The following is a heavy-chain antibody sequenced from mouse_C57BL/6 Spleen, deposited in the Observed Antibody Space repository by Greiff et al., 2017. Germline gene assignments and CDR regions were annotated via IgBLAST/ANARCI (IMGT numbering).Heavy chain of an antibody. V-gene: IGHV1-82*01. J-gene: IGHJ3*01. Sequence: QVQLQQSGPELVKPGASVKISCKASGYAFSSSWMNWVKQRPGKGLEWIGRIYPGDGDTNYNGKFKGKATLTADKSSSTAYMQLSSLTSEDSAVYFCARDGYCFAYWGQGTLVTVSA. D-gene: IGHD2-3*01. CDR3: ARDGYCFAY. CDR1: GYAFSSSW. CDR2: IYPGDGDT.